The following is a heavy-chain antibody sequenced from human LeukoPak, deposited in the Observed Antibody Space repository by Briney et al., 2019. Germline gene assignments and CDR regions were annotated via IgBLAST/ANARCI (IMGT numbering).Heavy chain of an antibody. Sequence: NPGGSLRLSCAGSGFIFSDFYINWIRQSPGKGLEWLAYISPDGSYTTYGDSVKGRFVISRDNAKNSVSLQMNSLRVEDTAVCFCASDQVSGVFDYWGQGARVTVS. CDR1: GFIFSDFY. CDR3: ASDQVSGVFDY. D-gene: IGHD5/OR15-5a*01. J-gene: IGHJ4*02. V-gene: IGHV3-11*05. CDR2: ISPDGSYT.